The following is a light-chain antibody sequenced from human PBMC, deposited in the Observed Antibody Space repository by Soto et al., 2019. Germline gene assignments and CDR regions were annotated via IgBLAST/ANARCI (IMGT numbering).Light chain of an antibody. Sequence: EIVMTQSPATLSVSPGERATLSCRASQSVSSNLAWYQQKPGQAPSLLIYDIPARATGIPTRFSGSGSGTEFTLTISSLQSEDFAVYYCQQYNGWPLTFGGGTKVEIK. V-gene: IGKV3D-15*01. CDR3: QQYNGWPLT. J-gene: IGKJ4*01. CDR2: DIP. CDR1: QSVSSN.